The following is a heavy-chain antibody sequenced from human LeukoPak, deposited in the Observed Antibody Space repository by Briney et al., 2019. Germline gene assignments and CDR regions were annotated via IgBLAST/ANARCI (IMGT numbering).Heavy chain of an antibody. D-gene: IGHD3-16*01. CDR3: AGGAYDYYYYYYMDV. CDR1: GGSFSGYY. Sequence: SETLSLTCAVYGGSFSGYYWSWIRQPPGKGLEWIGEINHSGSTNYNPSLKSRVTISVDTSKNQFSLKLSSVTAADTAVYYCAGGAYDYYYYYYMDVWGKGTTVTVSS. V-gene: IGHV4-34*01. CDR2: INHSGST. J-gene: IGHJ6*03.